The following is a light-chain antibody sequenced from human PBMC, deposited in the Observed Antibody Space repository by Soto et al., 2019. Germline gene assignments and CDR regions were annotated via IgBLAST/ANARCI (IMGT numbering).Light chain of an antibody. CDR3: CSYAGSSTSV. J-gene: IGLJ1*01. CDR2: EVT. V-gene: IGLV2-23*02. CDR1: SSDVGSYNL. Sequence: QSALTQPASVSGSPGQSITISCTGTSSDVGSYNLVSWYQQHPGKAPKVMIYEVTKRPSGVPNRFSGSKSGNTASLTTSGLQAEDEADYYCCSYAGSSTSVFGTGTKLTVL.